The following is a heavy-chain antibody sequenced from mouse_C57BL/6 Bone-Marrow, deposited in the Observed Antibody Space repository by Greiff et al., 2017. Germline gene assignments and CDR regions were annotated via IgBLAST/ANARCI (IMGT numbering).Heavy chain of an antibody. CDR3: TTTDSSGYGYAMDY. D-gene: IGHD3-2*02. J-gene: IGHJ4*01. V-gene: IGHV14-4*01. CDR2: IDPENGDT. Sequence: EVQLQQSGAELVRPGASVKLSCTASGFNIKDDYMHWVKQRPEQGLEWIGWIDPENGDTEYASKFQGKATITADTSSNTAYLQLRSLTSEDTAVYYCTTTDSSGYGYAMDYWDQGTSVTVSS. CDR1: GFNIKDDY.